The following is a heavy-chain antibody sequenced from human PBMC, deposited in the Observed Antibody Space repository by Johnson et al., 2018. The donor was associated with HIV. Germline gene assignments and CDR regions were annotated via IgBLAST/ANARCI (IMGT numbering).Heavy chain of an antibody. CDR3: ARDFMYAFDI. J-gene: IGHJ3*02. V-gene: IGHV3-30*03. CDR1: GFTFSSFG. CDR2: ISYDGSNK. Sequence: VHLVESGGGVVQPGRSLRLSCATSGFTFSSFGMHWVRQAPGKGLEWVAVISYDGSNKYYADSVKGRFTISRDNSKNTLYLQMNSLRAEDTAVYYCARDFMYAFDIWGQGTMVTVSS. D-gene: IGHD3-10*02.